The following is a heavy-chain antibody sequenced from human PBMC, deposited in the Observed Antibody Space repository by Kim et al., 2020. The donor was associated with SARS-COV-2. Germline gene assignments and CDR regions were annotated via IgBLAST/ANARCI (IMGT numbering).Heavy chain of an antibody. V-gene: IGHV3-11*06. J-gene: IGHJ4*02. D-gene: IGHD6-19*01. Sequence: YADSVKGRFTISKDNAKNSLSLQMNSLRAEETAVYYCARAYSSGWAYFDYWGQGTLVTVSS. CDR3: ARAYSSGWAYFDY.